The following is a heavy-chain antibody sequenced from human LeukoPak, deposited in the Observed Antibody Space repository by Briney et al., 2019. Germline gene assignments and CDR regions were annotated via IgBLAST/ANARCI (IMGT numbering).Heavy chain of an antibody. CDR3: ARDRSSSGYTWDAFDI. CDR1: GFTFSSHA. D-gene: IGHD6-13*01. CDR2: ISYDGSNK. Sequence: GGSLRLSCAASGFTFSSHAMHWVRQAPGKGLEWVAVISYDGSNKYYADSVKGRFTISRDNSKNTLYLQMNSTTAEYSAVYCRARDRSSSGYTWDAFDIWGQGTMVTVSS. V-gene: IGHV3-30-3*01. J-gene: IGHJ3*02.